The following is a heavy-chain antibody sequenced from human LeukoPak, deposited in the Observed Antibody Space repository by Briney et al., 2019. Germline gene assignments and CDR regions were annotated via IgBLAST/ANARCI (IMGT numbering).Heavy chain of an antibody. Sequence: SQTLSLTCAVSGGSISSGGYSWSWIRQPPGKGLEWIVYIYHSGSTYYNPSLKSRVTISVDTSKNQFSLKLSSVTAADTAVYYCARVGYDSSGYIAFDIWAKGQWSPSLQ. CDR3: ARVGYDSSGYIAFDI. CDR1: GGSISSGGYS. D-gene: IGHD3-22*01. V-gene: IGHV4-30-2*01. J-gene: IGHJ3*02. CDR2: IYHSGST.